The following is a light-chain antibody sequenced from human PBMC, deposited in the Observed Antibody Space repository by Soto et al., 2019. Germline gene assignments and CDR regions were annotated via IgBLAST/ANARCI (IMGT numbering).Light chain of an antibody. CDR3: QQHNNWPLT. CDR1: QSVSSSY. CDR2: GAS. Sequence: EIVLTQSPGTLSLSPGERATLSCRASQSVSSSYLAWYQQKPGQAPRLLIYGASSRATGIPDRFSGSGSGTDFTLTISSLQPEDFAVYYCQQHNNWPLTFGGGTKVDIK. J-gene: IGKJ4*01. V-gene: IGKV3D-20*02.